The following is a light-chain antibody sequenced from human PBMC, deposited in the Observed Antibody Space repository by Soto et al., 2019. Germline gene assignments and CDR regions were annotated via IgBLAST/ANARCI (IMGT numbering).Light chain of an antibody. J-gene: IGKJ4*01. CDR2: AAS. V-gene: IGKV1-8*01. CDR3: QQYYSYPLT. CDR1: QDTSSY. Sequence: AIRMTQSPSSLSASTGDRVTITCRASQDTSSYLALYQQKPGKAPNLLIHAASTLQSGVPSRFSGSGSGTDFTLTISCLQSEDFATYYCQQYYSYPLTFGGGTKVDIK.